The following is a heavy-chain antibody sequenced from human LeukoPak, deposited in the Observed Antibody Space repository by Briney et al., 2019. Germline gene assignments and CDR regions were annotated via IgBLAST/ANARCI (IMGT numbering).Heavy chain of an antibody. CDR1: GGSISSGSYY. D-gene: IGHD3-10*01. CDR3: ARHVVLWFGY. Sequence: PSETLSLTCTVSGGSISSGSYYWSWIRQPAGKGLEWIGRIYTSGSTNYNPSLKSRVTISVDTSKNQFSLKLSSVTAADTAVYYCARHVVLWFGYWGQGTLVTVSS. J-gene: IGHJ4*02. V-gene: IGHV4-61*02. CDR2: IYTSGST.